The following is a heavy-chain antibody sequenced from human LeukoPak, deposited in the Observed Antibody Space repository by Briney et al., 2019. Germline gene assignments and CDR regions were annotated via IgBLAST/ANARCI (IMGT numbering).Heavy chain of an antibody. D-gene: IGHD3-10*01. CDR2: IYYNGST. Sequence: PSETLSLTCTVSGGSISSYFWAWFRKPPGKGLEGMGNIYYNGSTNYNPSLKSRVTISVDTSKNQFSLKLSSVTAADTAVYYCARTSGTYSHYYYYMDVWGKGTTVTVSS. V-gene: IGHV4-59*01. J-gene: IGHJ6*03. CDR3: ARTSGTYSHYYYYMDV. CDR1: GGSISSYF.